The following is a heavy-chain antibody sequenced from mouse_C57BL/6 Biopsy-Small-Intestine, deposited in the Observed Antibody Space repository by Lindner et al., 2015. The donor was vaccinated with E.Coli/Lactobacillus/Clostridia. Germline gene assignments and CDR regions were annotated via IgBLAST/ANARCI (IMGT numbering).Heavy chain of an antibody. Sequence: VQLQESGAELVKPGASVKISCKASGYEFSNFWMNWVKQRPGKGLEWIGQINPGDGDTNFNGKFKGKATLTADKSSTTAYMQLSSLTSEDSAVYFCGRGSNWYFDVWGTGTTVTVSS. J-gene: IGHJ1*03. CDR3: GRGSNWYFDV. CDR1: GYEFSNFW. V-gene: IGHV1-80*01. CDR2: INPGDGDT.